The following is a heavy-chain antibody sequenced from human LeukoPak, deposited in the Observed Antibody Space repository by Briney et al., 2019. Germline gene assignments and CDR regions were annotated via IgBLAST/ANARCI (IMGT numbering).Heavy chain of an antibody. CDR2: IYYSGST. J-gene: IGHJ4*02. CDR1: GGSISSGGYY. Sequence: SETLSLTCTVSGGSISSGGYYWSWIRQHPGKGLEWIGYIYYSGSTYYNPSLKSRVTISVDTSKNQFSLKLSSVTAADTAVYYCARFLQAAAAHTFDYWGQGTLVTVSS. D-gene: IGHD6-13*01. V-gene: IGHV4-31*03. CDR3: ARFLQAAAAHTFDY.